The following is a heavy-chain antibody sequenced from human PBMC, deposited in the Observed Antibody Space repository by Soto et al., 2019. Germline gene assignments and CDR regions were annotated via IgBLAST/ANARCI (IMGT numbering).Heavy chain of an antibody. Sequence: EVQLEESGGGLVQPGGSLRLSCAASGLTVTSNYMSWVRQAPGKGLEWVSIIYSGGSTYYADSVKGRVTISGDNSKNALYLQMNSLRAQDTAVYYCATGGWGSGSVDYWGQGTLVTVSS. V-gene: IGHV3-66*01. CDR1: GLTVTSNY. CDR2: IYSGGST. D-gene: IGHD3-10*01. CDR3: ATGGWGSGSVDY. J-gene: IGHJ4*02.